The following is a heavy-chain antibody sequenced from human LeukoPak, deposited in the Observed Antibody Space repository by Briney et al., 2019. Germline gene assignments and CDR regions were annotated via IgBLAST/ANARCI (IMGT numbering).Heavy chain of an antibody. J-gene: IGHJ4*02. V-gene: IGHV1-69*13. CDR3: ARESVVGATLDY. CDR2: IIPIFGTA. CDR1: GGTFSSYA. D-gene: IGHD1-26*01. Sequence: SVKVSCKASGGTFSSYAISWVRQGPGQGLEWMGGIIPIFGTANYAQKFQGRVTITADESTSTAYMELSSLRSEDTAVYYRARESVVGATLDYWGQGTLVTVSS.